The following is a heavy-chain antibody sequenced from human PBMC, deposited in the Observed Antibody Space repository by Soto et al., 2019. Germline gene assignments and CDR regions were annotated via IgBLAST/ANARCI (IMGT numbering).Heavy chain of an antibody. CDR1: GGTFSSYT. CDR3: AREGIAVAGQVDY. D-gene: IGHD6-19*01. Sequence: QVQLVQSGAEVKKPGSSVKVSCKASGGTFSSYTISWVRQAPGQGLEWMGRIIPILGIANYAQKFQGRVTSTADKSTSTAYMELSSLRSEDTAVYYCAREGIAVAGQVDYWGQGTLVTVSS. V-gene: IGHV1-69*08. CDR2: IIPILGIA. J-gene: IGHJ4*02.